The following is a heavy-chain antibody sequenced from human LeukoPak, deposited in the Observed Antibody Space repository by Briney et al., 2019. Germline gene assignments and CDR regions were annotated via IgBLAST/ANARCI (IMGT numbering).Heavy chain of an antibody. CDR1: GFTLSNYA. CDR3: AKFHSPGRVTHFYWYFDL. CDR2: IHYNGVNT. J-gene: IGHJ2*01. D-gene: IGHD2-21*02. Sequence: GGSLRLSCAASGFTLSNYAMSWVRQAPGKGLEWVSSIHYNGVNTYYADSVKGRFTISRDNSKNTLFLQVNSLRADDTAVYYCAKFHSPGRVTHFYWYFDLWGRGTLVTVSS. V-gene: IGHV3-23*01.